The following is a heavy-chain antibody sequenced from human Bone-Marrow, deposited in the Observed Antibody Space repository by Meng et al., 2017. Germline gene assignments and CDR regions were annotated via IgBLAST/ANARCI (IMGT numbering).Heavy chain of an antibody. Sequence: GESLKISCVASGVTFSSYAMSWVRQAPGKGLEWVSTISSNGDGTHYADSVKGRFTISRDNSKSTVSLQMNSLRVEDMATYFCANDESSYDSNGPIDYWGQGTLVTVSS. CDR2: ISSNGDGT. V-gene: IGHV3-23*01. CDR1: GVTFSSYA. J-gene: IGHJ4*02. CDR3: ANDESSYDSNGPIDY. D-gene: IGHD3-22*01.